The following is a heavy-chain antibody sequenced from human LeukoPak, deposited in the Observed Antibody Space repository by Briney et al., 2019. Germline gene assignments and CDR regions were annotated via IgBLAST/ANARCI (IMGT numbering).Heavy chain of an antibody. Sequence: GGSLRLSCAASGFTFSSYAMSWVRQAPGKGLEWVSAISGSGGSTYYADSVKGRFTISRDNSKNTLYLQMNSLRAEDTAVYYCAKDRRNYYDSSGYPRGGYYYYYYGMDVWGQGTTVTVSS. D-gene: IGHD3-22*01. J-gene: IGHJ6*02. CDR1: GFTFSSYA. CDR2: ISGSGGST. V-gene: IGHV3-23*01. CDR3: AKDRRNYYDSSGYPRGGYYYYYYGMDV.